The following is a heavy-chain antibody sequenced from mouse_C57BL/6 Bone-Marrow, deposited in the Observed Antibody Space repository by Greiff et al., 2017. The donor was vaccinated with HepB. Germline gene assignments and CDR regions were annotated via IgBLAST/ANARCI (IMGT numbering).Heavy chain of an antibody. Sequence: EVMLVESGGDLVKPGGSLKLSCAASGFTFSSYGMSWVRQTPDKRLEWVATISSGGSYTYYPDSVKGRFTISRDNAKNTLYLQRSSLKSEDTAMYYCARHPTVVAYFDYWGQGTTLTVSS. CDR3: ARHPTVVAYFDY. CDR2: ISSGGSYT. D-gene: IGHD1-1*01. CDR1: GFTFSSYG. J-gene: IGHJ2*01. V-gene: IGHV5-6*01.